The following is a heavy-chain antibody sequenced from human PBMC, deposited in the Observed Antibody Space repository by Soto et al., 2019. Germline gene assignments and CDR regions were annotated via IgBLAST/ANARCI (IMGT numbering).Heavy chain of an antibody. CDR3: ARGGSDTAMVNTNYYYCGMDV. Sequence: QVQLQESGPGLVKPSQTLSLTCTVSGGSISSGGYYWSWIRQHPGKGLEWIGYIYYSGSTYYNPSVKSRVTISVDTSKNQFSLKLSSVTAADTAVYYCARGGSDTAMVNTNYYYCGMDVWGQGTTVTVSS. CDR2: IYYSGST. V-gene: IGHV4-31*03. CDR1: GGSISSGGYY. J-gene: IGHJ6*02. D-gene: IGHD5-18*01.